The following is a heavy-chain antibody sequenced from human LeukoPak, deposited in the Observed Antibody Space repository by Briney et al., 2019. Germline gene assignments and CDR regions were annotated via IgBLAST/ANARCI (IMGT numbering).Heavy chain of an antibody. V-gene: IGHV3-33*01. D-gene: IGHD1-26*01. Sequence: GGSLRLSCAASGFTFSSYGMHWVRQAPGKGLEWVAVIWYDGSNKYYSDSVKGRFTISRDNSKNTLYLQMNSLRAEDTAVYYCATSGSYYRFEYWGQGTLVTVSS. CDR1: GFTFSSYG. CDR2: IWYDGSNK. J-gene: IGHJ4*02. CDR3: ATSGSYYRFEY.